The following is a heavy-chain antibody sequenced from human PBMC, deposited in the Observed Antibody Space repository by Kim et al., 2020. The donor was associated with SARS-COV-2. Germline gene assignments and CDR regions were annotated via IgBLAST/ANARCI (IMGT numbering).Heavy chain of an antibody. V-gene: IGHV3-30*04. D-gene: IGHD5-12*01. CDR3: ARDVRYSGYDFFDY. Sequence: GGSLRLSCAASGFTFSSYAMHWVRQAPGKGLEWVAVISYDGSNKYYADSVKGRFTISRDNSKNTLYLQMNSLRAEDTAVYYCARDVRYSGYDFFDYWGQGTLVTVSS. CDR2: ISYDGSNK. J-gene: IGHJ4*02. CDR1: GFTFSSYA.